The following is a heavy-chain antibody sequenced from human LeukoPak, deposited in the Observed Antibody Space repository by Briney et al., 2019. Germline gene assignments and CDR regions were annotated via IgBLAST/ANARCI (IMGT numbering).Heavy chain of an antibody. CDR2: INCDEGTA. Sequence: ASVKVSCKASGYIFTNYFMHWVRQDPVRGLQWMGIINCDEGTATYAQEFRGRVTITRDTSTSTVYMDLSSLRSDDTAVYFCTRGDNQDFESWGQGTLVTVSS. J-gene: IGHJ4*02. D-gene: IGHD2-15*01. CDR1: GYIFTNYF. CDR3: TRGDNQDFES. V-gene: IGHV1-46*01.